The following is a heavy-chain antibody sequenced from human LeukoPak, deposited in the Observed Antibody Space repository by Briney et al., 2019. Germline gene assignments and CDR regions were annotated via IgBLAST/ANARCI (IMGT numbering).Heavy chain of an antibody. V-gene: IGHV3-9*01. CDR3: ATNPPGIAVAGNGNFDN. D-gene: IGHD6-19*01. J-gene: IGHJ4*02. CDR1: GFAFDDYA. Sequence: GGSLRLSCAASGFAFDDYAMHWVRQAPGKGLEWVSGITWNSDAIGYADSVKGRFTISRDNAKNSLYLQMESLRAEDTAFYYCATNPPGIAVAGNGNFDNWGQGTLVTVSS. CDR2: ITWNSDAI.